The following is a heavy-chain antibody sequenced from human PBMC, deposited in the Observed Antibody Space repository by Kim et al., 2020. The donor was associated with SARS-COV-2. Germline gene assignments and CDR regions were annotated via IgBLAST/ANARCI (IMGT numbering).Heavy chain of an antibody. J-gene: IGHJ4*02. Sequence: SETLSLTCTVSGGSISSYYWSWIRQPPGKGLEWIGYIYYSGSTNYNPSLKSRVTISVDTSKNQFSLKLSSVTAADTAVYYCARALAWGSFDYWGQGTLVTVSS. V-gene: IGHV4-59*13. CDR3: ARALAWGSFDY. CDR2: IYYSGST. D-gene: IGHD1-26*01. CDR1: GGSISSYY.